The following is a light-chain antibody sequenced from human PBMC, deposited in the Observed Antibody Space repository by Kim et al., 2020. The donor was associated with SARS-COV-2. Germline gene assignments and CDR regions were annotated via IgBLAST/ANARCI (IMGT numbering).Light chain of an antibody. V-gene: IGKV1-39*01. CDR1: QSISSY. CDR2: GAS. CDR3: QQAFITLT. J-gene: IGKJ4*01. Sequence: SASVGDRVTITCRASQSISSYLNWYQQKPGKAPNLLIYGASSLQSGVPARFSGSGSGTDFTLTISSLQPEDFATYYCQQAFITLTFGGGTKVDIK.